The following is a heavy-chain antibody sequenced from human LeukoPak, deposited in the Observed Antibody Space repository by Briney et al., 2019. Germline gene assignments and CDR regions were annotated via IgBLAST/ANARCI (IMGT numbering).Heavy chain of an antibody. D-gene: IGHD1-26*01. CDR3: ARDKGATDY. V-gene: IGHV4-38-2*02. J-gene: IGHJ4*02. Sequence: PSETLSLTCIVSAYSINNGYFWGWIRQPPGKGLEWIGNIYHSGNTYYNPSLESRVTISLDTSKNQFSLKLSSVTAADTAVYYCARDKGATDYWGQGTLVTVSS. CDR2: IYHSGNT. CDR1: AYSINNGYF.